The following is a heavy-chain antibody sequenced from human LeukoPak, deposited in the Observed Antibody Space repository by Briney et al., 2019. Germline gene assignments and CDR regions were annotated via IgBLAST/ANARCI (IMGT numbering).Heavy chain of an antibody. CDR2: ISANGGET. Sequence: GGSLRLSCAASGFTFSIYAMNWVRQAPGKGLEWVSSISANGGETHYADSVKGRFTISRDNTKNTLYLQINNPIVEYTAVYYCSKRHYDFPLDYWGQGTLVTVSS. J-gene: IGHJ4*02. V-gene: IGHV3-23*01. D-gene: IGHD3-3*01. CDR3: SKRHYDFPLDY. CDR1: GFTFSIYA.